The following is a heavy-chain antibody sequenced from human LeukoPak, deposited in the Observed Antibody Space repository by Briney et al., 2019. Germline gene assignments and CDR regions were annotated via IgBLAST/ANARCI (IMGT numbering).Heavy chain of an antibody. V-gene: IGHV4-39*07. CDR1: GGSISSSSYY. J-gene: IGHJ4*02. D-gene: IGHD6-19*01. Sequence: SETLSLTCTVSGGSISSSSYYWGWIRQPPGKGLEWIGTIYYSGSTYYNPSLKSRVTISVDTSKNQFSLKLSSVTAADTAVYYCARAGIAVAGSRYYFDYWGQGTLVTVSS. CDR2: IYYSGST. CDR3: ARAGIAVAGSRYYFDY.